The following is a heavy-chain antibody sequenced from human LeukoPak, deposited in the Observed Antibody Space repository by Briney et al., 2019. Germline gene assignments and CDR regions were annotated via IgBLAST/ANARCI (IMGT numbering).Heavy chain of an antibody. CDR3: ARGGDGYNWLYSPNKNLVYYFDY. CDR1: GFTFSDYY. D-gene: IGHD5-24*01. CDR2: ISSSGSTI. Sequence: PGGSLRLSCAASGFTFSDYYMSWIRQAPGKGLEWVSYISSSGSTIYYADSVKGRFTISRDNAKNSLYLQMNSLRAEDTAVYYCARGGDGYNWLYSPNKNLVYYFDYWGQGTLVTVSS. V-gene: IGHV3-11*04. J-gene: IGHJ4*02.